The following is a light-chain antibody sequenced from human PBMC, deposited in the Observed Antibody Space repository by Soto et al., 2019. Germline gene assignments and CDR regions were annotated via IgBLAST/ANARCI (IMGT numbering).Light chain of an antibody. CDR1: QSVSSSY. V-gene: IGKV3-20*01. CDR2: GAS. Sequence: EIVLTQSPGTLSLSPGERATLSCRASQSVSSSYLAWYQQKPGQAPRLLIYGASSRATGIPDRFSGSGSGTDFTLTISSLQPEDVATYDCQKCKVAPFTFGGGTQGGYQ. CDR3: QKCKVAPFT. J-gene: IGKJ4*01.